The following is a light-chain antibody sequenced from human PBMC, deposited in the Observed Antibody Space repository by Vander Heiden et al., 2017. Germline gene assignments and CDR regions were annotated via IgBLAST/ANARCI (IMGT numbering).Light chain of an antibody. CDR2: GDS. CDR1: SSDGRGSHS. V-gene: IGLV2-8*01. J-gene: IGLJ1*01. Sequence: QSALTQPPSASGSPGQSVTISCTGTSSDGRGSHSFAWYHHPPGKAPNLIIYGDSKRPAGVPDRFSGSKSGNTASTTVSGIQAEDEADDDCSSYAGSNSEVFGTGTKLTVL. CDR3: SSYAGSNSEV.